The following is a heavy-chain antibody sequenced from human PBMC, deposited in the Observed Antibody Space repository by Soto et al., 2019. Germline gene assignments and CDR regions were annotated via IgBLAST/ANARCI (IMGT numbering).Heavy chain of an antibody. J-gene: IGHJ2*01. Sequence: QVQLQESGPGLVKPSQTLSLTCTVSGGSISSGDYYWSWIRQPPGKGLEWIGYIYYSGSTYYNPCLKRRVTISVDAPKNQFSRKLSSVTAADTAVYYCAGVRGGFGHTHWYFDLWGRGTLVTVSS. D-gene: IGHD3-10*01. V-gene: IGHV4-30-4*01. CDR1: GGSISSGDYY. CDR3: AGVRGGFGHTHWYFDL. CDR2: IYYSGST.